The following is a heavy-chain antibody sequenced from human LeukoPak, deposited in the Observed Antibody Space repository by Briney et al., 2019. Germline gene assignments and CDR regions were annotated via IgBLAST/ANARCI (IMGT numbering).Heavy chain of an antibody. D-gene: IGHD3-3*01. V-gene: IGHV4-59*08. Sequence: PSETLSLTCTVSGGSISNYYWSWIRQPPGKGLEWIGYISYSGSTNYNPSLRSRVAIPEDTSRNQFSLRLNSVTAADTAVYYCARHIPVIWSSGYYYGMDVWGQGTTVTVSS. CDR1: GGSISNYY. J-gene: IGHJ6*02. CDR3: ARHIPVIWSSGYYYGMDV. CDR2: ISYSGST.